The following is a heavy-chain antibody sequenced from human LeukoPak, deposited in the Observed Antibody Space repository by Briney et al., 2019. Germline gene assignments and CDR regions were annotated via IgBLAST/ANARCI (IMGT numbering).Heavy chain of an antibody. CDR1: GFTFSSYS. D-gene: IGHD3-10*01. CDR3: ARDQNQLWFGELLFDY. J-gene: IGHJ4*02. Sequence: GGSLRLSCAASGFTFSSYSMNWVRQAPGKGLEWVSSISSSSSYIYYADSVKGRFTISRDNAKNSLYLQMNSPRAEDTAVYYCARDQNQLWFGELLFDYWGQGTLVTVSS. V-gene: IGHV3-21*01. CDR2: ISSSSSYI.